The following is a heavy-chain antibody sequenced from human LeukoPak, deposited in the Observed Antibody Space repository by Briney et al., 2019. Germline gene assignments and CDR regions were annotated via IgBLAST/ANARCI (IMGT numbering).Heavy chain of an antibody. CDR2: INPNSGGK. D-gene: IGHD3-22*01. V-gene: IGHV1-2*02. CDR3: ARGLRYYDSSHSYYFDY. CDR1: GYTFTGYC. J-gene: IGHJ4*02. Sequence: GASVKVSCKASGYTFTGYCMHWVRQAPGQGLEWMGWINPNSGGKNYAQKFQGRVTMTRDMSISTAYMELSRLRSDDTAVYYCARGLRYYDSSHSYYFDYWGQGTLITVSS.